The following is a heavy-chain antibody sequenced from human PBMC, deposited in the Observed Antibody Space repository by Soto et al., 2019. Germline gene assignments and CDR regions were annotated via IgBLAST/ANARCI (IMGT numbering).Heavy chain of an antibody. D-gene: IGHD2-2*02. CDR3: ARLLSCSSTSCYTGDY. CDR2: ITINSGSI. J-gene: IGHJ4*02. V-gene: IGHV3-21*01. Sequence: PGGSLRLSCAASGFTFSSYTLNWVRQAPGKGLEWVSSITINSGSIYYTDSVKGRFTISRDNAKNSLYLQMNSLRAGDTAVYYCARLLSCSSTSCYTGDYWGRGTLGTVS. CDR1: GFTFSSYT.